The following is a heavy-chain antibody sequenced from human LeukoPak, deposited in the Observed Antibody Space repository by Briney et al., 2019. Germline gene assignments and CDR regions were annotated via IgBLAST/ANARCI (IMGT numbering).Heavy chain of an antibody. CDR2: INPSGGST. D-gene: IGHD3-9*01. J-gene: IGHJ3*02. CDR1: GYTFTSYY. V-gene: IGHV1-46*01. CDR3: ARDAGYSSPSPDAFDI. Sequence: GASVKVSCKASGYTFTSYYMHWVRQAPGQGLEWMGIINPSGGSTSYAQKFQGRVTMTRDTSTSTVYMELSSLRSEDTAVYYCARDAGYSSPSPDAFDIWGQGTMVTVSS.